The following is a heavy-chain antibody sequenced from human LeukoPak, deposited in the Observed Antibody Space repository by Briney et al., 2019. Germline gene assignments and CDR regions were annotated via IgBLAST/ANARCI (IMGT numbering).Heavy chain of an antibody. J-gene: IGHJ5*02. D-gene: IGHD6-13*01. CDR1: GYTFTDYY. CDR2: INPNSGGT. CDR3: ARDSSSWPRGQFDP. Sequence: ASVKVSCKASGYTFTDYYMHWVRQAPGQGLEWMGWINPNSGGTNYAQKFQGRVTMTRDTSNSTAYMEMSRLRSEDPAVYYCARDSSSWPRGQFDPWGQGTLVSVSS. V-gene: IGHV1-2*02.